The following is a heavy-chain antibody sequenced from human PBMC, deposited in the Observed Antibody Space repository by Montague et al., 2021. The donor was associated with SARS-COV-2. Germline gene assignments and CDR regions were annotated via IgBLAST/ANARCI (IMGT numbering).Heavy chain of an antibody. CDR2: TYYRSRWYD. CDR1: GDSVSSDTAA. Sequence: CAISGDSVSSDTAAWNWIRQSPSRGLEWLGRTYYRSRWYDDYAVSVKSRITLNPETSKNQFSLQMKYVTPEDTAVYYCARGYWGLDAMDVWGQGTTVIVSS. V-gene: IGHV6-1*01. J-gene: IGHJ6*02. D-gene: IGHD2-15*01. CDR3: ARGYWGLDAMDV.